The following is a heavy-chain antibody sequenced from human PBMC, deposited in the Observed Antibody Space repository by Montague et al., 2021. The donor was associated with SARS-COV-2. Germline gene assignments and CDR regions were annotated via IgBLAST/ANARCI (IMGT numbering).Heavy chain of an antibody. V-gene: IGHV6-1*01. J-gene: IGHJ3*01. CDR3: ARDLYWAFDA. Sequence: CAISGDSVSSNIAAWNWIRQSPPRGLEWLGRTKYTSTRYETYAVSVQSRITITADTSKNQFSLHLNSVTPEGTAVYYCARDLYWAFDAWGLGTTVTVSA. CDR1: GDSVSSNIAA. D-gene: IGHD2-8*02. CDR2: TKYTSTRYE.